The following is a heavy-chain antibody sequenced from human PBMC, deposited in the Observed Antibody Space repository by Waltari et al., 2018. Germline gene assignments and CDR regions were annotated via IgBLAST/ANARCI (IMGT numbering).Heavy chain of an antibody. Sequence: QVQLQQWGAGLLKPSETLSLTCAVYGGSFSGYYWSWIRQPPGKGLEWIGEINHSGSTNYNPSLKSRVTRSVDTSKNQFSLKLSSVTAADTAVYYCARGSTIFGVVTYYYYYGMDVWGQGTTVTVSS. CDR3: ARGSTIFGVVTYYYYYGMDV. D-gene: IGHD3-3*01. J-gene: IGHJ6*02. CDR1: GGSFSGYY. CDR2: INHSGST. V-gene: IGHV4-34*01.